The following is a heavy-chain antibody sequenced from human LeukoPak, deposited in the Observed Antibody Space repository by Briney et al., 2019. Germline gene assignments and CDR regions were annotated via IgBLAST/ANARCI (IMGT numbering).Heavy chain of an antibody. CDR2: INPSGGRT. D-gene: IGHD3/OR15-3a*01. CDR3: ARDHLWGKIWTGYSTHPGFDP. V-gene: IGHV1-46*01. CDR1: GYTFTSYY. Sequence: GASVTVSCKASGYTFTSYYMHWVRQAPGQGLEWMGIINPSGGRTSYAQKFQGRVTMTRDTSTSTVYMELRSLRSEDTAVYHCARDHLWGKIWTGYSTHPGFDPWGQETLVTVSS. J-gene: IGHJ5*02.